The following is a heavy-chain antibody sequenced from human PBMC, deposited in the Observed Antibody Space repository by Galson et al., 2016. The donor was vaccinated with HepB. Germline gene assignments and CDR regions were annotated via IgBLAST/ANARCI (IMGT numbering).Heavy chain of an antibody. V-gene: IGHV3-74*01. CDR3: ARGVMGSRAFDI. Sequence: FLRLSCAASGFTLNNYWMHWVRQAPGEGLVWVSRLDSDGTSTTYTDSVEGRFTMSRDNAKNTLYLQMNSLRADDTAVYYCARGVMGSRAFDIWGQGTMVTVS. CDR2: LDSDGTST. D-gene: IGHD2-8*01. CDR1: GFTLNNYW. J-gene: IGHJ3*02.